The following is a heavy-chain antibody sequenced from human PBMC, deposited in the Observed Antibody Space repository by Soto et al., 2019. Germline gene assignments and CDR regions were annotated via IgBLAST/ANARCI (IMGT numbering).Heavy chain of an antibody. V-gene: IGHV4-59*12. CDR1: GGSISSYY. CDR2: IYYSGST. J-gene: IGHJ6*02. D-gene: IGHD3-10*01. Sequence: SETLSLTCTVSGGSISSYYWSWIRQPPGKGLEWIGYIYYSGSTNYNPSLKSRVTISVDTSKNQFSLKLSSVTAVDTAVYYCARSIYGSGSYYNDRYYYGMDVWGQGTTVTVSS. CDR3: ARSIYGSGSYYNDRYYYGMDV.